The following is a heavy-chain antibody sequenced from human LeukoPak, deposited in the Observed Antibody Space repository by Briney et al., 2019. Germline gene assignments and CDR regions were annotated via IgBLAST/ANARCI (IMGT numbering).Heavy chain of an antibody. CDR2: MNEYSTTI. J-gene: IGHJ4*02. CDR3: ARGGVNPVDH. Sequence: PGGSLRVSCAASGFPFNSFWMHWVRQAPGKGLVWVSDMNEYSTTIRYADSVKGRFTISRDNAKSILYLQMNNLRAEDTAMYFCARGGVNPVDHWGQGTLVTVSS. CDR1: GFPFNSFW. V-gene: IGHV3-74*01. D-gene: IGHD1-14*01.